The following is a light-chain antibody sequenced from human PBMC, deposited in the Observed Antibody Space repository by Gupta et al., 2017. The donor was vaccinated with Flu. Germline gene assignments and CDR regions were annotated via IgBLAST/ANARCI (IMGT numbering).Light chain of an antibody. CDR1: QDIGNE. J-gene: IGKJ4*02. CDR3: LQDYNYPRT. Sequence: AIKLTQAPSSLSASVGDRVTITCRASQDIGNELAWYQQKPGTAPKVLIYGASTLYTGVPARFSGSGTGADFSLTITGLQPEDFATYFCLQDYNYPRTSGRGTKVE. CDR2: GAS. V-gene: IGKV1-6*01.